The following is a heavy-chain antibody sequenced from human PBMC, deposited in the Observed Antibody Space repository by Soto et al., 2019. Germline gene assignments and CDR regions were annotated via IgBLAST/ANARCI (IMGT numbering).Heavy chain of an antibody. V-gene: IGHV1-18*01. CDR3: ARDLRTGTTCMDY. CDR2: ISAYNGNT. J-gene: IGHJ4*02. D-gene: IGHD1-1*01. CDR1: GYTFISYG. Sequence: QVQLVQSGAEVKKPGASVKVSCKTSGYTFISYGISWVRQAPGQGLEWMGWISAYNGNTNYAQKLQGRVTMTTDTATSTAYMELRSLTSDDTPVYYGARDLRTGTTCMDYWGQGTLVTVSS.